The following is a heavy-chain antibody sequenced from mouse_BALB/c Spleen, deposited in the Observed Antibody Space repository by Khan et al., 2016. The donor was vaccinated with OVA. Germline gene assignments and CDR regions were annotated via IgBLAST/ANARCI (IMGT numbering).Heavy chain of an antibody. J-gene: IGHJ3*01. CDR1: GFSLTTYG. Sequence: QVQLQQPGPGLVQPSQNLSITCTVSGFSLTTYGVHWVRQSPGKGLEWLGVIWSGGTTDYNAAFISRLSISKDNSKSQVFFKMTSLQGDDTGMYYCARNFYMYDFTYWGQGTLVTVSA. CDR2: IWSGGTT. V-gene: IGHV2-2*01. CDR3: ARNFYMYDFTY. D-gene: IGHD2-14*01.